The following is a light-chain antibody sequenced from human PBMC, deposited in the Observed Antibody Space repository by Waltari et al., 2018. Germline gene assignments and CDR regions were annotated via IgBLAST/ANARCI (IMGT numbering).Light chain of an antibody. CDR1: SSDVGSYNL. J-gene: IGLJ2*01. Sequence: QSALTQPASVSGSPGQSITISCTGTSSDVGSYNLVPWYQQHPGKAPKLMIYEGSKRPSGVSNRFSGSKSGNTASLTISGLQAEDEADYYCCSYAGSSTFHVVFGGGTKLTVL. CDR3: CSYAGSSTFHVV. V-gene: IGLV2-23*01. CDR2: EGS.